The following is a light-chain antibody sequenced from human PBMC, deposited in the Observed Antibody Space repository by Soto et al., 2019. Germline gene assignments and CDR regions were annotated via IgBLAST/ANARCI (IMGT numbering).Light chain of an antibody. V-gene: IGLV2-11*01. CDR3: CTCEGTNLV. CDR2: DVT. CDR1: GSDVADY. J-gene: IGLJ2*01. Sequence: QSVLTQPHSVSGSPGQSVTISCAGIGSDVADYVSWYQQYPGRAPKLMIFDVTRRPTGVPDRFSGSKSDDTASLTISGLEAADEAEYYCCTCEGTNLVFGGGTKLTVL.